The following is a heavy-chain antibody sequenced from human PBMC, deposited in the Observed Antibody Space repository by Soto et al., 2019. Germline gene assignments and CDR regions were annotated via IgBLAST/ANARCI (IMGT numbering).Heavy chain of an antibody. J-gene: IGHJ1*01. CDR3: AHSNTHIPYYGSGHFHH. CDR1: GFSLSTSGVG. D-gene: IGHD3-10*01. Sequence: QITLKESGPTLVKPTQTLTLTCTFSGFSLSTSGVGVGWIRQPPGKALEWLALIYWDDDKRYSPSLKSRLTITKDTSKSQVVLTMTNMDPVDTATYYCAHSNTHIPYYGSGHFHHLGQGTLVTVSS. CDR2: IYWDDDK. V-gene: IGHV2-5*02.